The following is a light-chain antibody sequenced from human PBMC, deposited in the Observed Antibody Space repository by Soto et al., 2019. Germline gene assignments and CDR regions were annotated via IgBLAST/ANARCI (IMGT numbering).Light chain of an antibody. CDR3: SSNAGINNWV. CDR2: EVS. CDR1: SSDFGGYNY. V-gene: IGLV2-8*01. J-gene: IGLJ3*02. Sequence: QSVLTQPPSASGSTGQSVIIPCTGTSSDFGGYNYVSWYQPHLGKATKLMIYEVSKRPSGVPDRFSGSKSGNTAALTVSGIKTKDEADYYCSSNAGINNWVFGGGTKLTVL.